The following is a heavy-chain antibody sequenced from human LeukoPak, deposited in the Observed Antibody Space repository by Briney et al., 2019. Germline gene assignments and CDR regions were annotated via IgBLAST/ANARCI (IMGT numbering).Heavy chain of an antibody. Sequence: GRSLRLSCAASGFTFSSYAMHWVRQAPGKGLEWVAVISYDGSNKYYADSVKGRFTISRDNSKNTLYLQMNSLRAEDTAVYYCARDWVPQKRLAFYWGQGTLVTVSS. V-gene: IGHV3-30*01. CDR2: ISYDGSNK. J-gene: IGHJ4*01. D-gene: IGHD6-25*01. CDR1: GFTFSSYA. CDR3: ARDWVPQKRLAFY.